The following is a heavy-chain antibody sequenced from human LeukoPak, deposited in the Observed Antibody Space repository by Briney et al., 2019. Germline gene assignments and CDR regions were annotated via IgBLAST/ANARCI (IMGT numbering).Heavy chain of an antibody. D-gene: IGHD1-26*01. V-gene: IGHV3-66*01. CDR3: ARDGRLDWFDP. CDR2: IYGGGTT. J-gene: IGHJ5*02. Sequence: GGSLRLSCAASGFTVSSNYMSWVRQAPGKGLAWVSVIYGGGTTYYADSVKGRFTISRDNSKNTLYLQMNSPRAEDTAVYYCARDGRLDWFDPWGQGTLVTVSS. CDR1: GFTVSSNY.